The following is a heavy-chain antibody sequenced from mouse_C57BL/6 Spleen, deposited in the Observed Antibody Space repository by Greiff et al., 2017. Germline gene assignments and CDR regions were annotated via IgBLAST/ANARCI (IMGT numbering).Heavy chain of an antibody. Sequence: EVKLVASGGGLVQPKGSLKLSCAASGFSFNTYAMNLVRQAPGTGLEWVARLRSKSNNYATYYADSVKGRFTISRDDSESMHYLQMNNLKTEDTAMYYCVRQIYYYGSSYDAMDYWGQGTSVTVSS. CDR3: VRQIYYYGSSYDAMDY. J-gene: IGHJ4*01. CDR1: GFSFNTYA. V-gene: IGHV10-1*01. D-gene: IGHD1-1*01. CDR2: LRSKSNNYAT.